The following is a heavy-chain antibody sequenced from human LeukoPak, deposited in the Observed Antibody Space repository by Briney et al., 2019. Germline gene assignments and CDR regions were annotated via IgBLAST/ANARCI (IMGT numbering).Heavy chain of an antibody. D-gene: IGHD3-10*01. CDR1: GVSISSGSYY. CDR3: ARHAMGGGYGSGAYYFDY. J-gene: IGHJ4*02. Sequence: SETLSLTCTVSGVSISSGSYYWSWIRQPPGKGLEWIGYIYYSGSTNYNPSLKSRVTISVDTSKNQFSLKLSSVTAADTAVYYCARHAMGGGYGSGAYYFDYWGQGTLVTVSS. CDR2: IYYSGST. V-gene: IGHV4-61*01.